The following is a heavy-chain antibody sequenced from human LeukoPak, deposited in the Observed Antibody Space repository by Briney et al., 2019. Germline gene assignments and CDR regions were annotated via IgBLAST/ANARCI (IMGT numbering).Heavy chain of an antibody. D-gene: IGHD3-22*01. CDR2: IYYSGST. CDR1: GGSISSYY. CDR3: ARSYYYDSSGYYYYFDY. J-gene: IGHJ4*02. V-gene: IGHV4-59*01. Sequence: SETLSLTCTVSGGSISSYYWSWIRQPPGKGLEWIGYIYYSGSTNYNPSLKSRVAISVDTSKNQFSLKLSSVTAADTAVYYCARSYYYDSSGYYYYFDYWGQGTLVTVSS.